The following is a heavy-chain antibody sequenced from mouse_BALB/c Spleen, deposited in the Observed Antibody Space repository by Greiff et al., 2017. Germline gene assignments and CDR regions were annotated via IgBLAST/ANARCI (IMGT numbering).Heavy chain of an antibody. CDR3: ARDSIYYYGSSPLYYAMDY. Sequence: EVKLMESGGGLVQPGGSLRLSCATSGFTFSDFYMEWVRQPPGKRLEWIAASRNKANDYTTEYSASVKGRFIVSRDTSQSILYLQMNALRAEDTAIYYCARDSIYYYGSSPLYYAMDYWGQGTSVTVSS. CDR2: SRNKANDYTT. CDR1: GFTFSDFY. V-gene: IGHV7-1*02. D-gene: IGHD1-1*01. J-gene: IGHJ4*01.